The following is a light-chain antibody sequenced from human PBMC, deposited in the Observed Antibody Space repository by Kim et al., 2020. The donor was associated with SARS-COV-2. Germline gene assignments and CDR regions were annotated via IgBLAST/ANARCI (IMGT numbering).Light chain of an antibody. CDR1: NSNIGAGFN. V-gene: IGLV1-40*01. J-gene: IGLJ2*01. CDR2: DNN. Sequence: QSVLTQPPSVSGAPGQRVTISCTGSNSNIGAGFNVHWYQYLPGTAPKLLISDNNNQPSGVPDRFSASKSATSASLAITGLQAEDEADYYCQSFDSSLSGFVIFGGGTQLTVL. CDR3: QSFDSSLSGFVI.